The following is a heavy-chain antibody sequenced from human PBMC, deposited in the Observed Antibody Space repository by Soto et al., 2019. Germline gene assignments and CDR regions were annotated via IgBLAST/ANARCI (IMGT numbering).Heavy chain of an antibody. V-gene: IGHV3-30-3*01. CDR1: GFTFSSYA. J-gene: IGHJ5*02. CDR3: ARWVAAPGWFDP. Sequence: PGGSLRLSCAASGFTFSSYAMHWVRQAPGKGLEWVAVISYDGSNKYYADSVKGRFTISRDNSKNTLYLQMNSLRAEDTAVYYCARWVAAPGWFDPWGQGTLVTVSS. CDR2: ISYDGSNK. D-gene: IGHD2-15*01.